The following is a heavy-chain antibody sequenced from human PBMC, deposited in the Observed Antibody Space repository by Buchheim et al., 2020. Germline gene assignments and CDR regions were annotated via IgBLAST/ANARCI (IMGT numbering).Heavy chain of an antibody. CDR2: IYYSGST. Sequence: QVQLQQWGAGLLKPSETLSLTCAVYGGSFSGYYWSWIRQPPGKGLEWIGYIYYSGSTYYNPSLKSRVTISVDTSKNQFSLKLSSVTAADTAVYYCARDSGYCSGGSCYGWFDPWGQGTL. CDR3: ARDSGYCSGGSCYGWFDP. CDR1: GGSFSGYY. V-gene: IGHV4-34*01. J-gene: IGHJ5*02. D-gene: IGHD2-15*01.